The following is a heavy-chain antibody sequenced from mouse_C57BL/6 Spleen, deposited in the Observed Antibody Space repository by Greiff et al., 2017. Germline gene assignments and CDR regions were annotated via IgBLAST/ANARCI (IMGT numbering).Heavy chain of an antibody. CDR3: TTQSLGREDDY. CDR2: INPSSGYT. J-gene: IGHJ2*01. D-gene: IGHD4-1*01. CDR1: GYTFTSYW. V-gene: IGHV1-7*01. Sequence: VQLQQSGAELAKPGASVKLSCKASGYTFTSYWMHWVKQRPGQGLEWIGYINPSSGYTKYNQKFKDKATLTADKSSSTAYMQLSSLTYEDSAVYYCTTQSLGREDDYWGQGTTLTVSS.